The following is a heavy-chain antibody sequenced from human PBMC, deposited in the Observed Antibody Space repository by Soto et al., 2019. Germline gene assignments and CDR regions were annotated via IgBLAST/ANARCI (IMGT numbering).Heavy chain of an antibody. CDR3: AREGVDSYGYYYYGMDV. D-gene: IGHD5-18*01. J-gene: IGHJ6*02. Sequence: PSETLSLTCTVSGGSIRSSSYYWVWIRHPPGKGLEWIGSIYYSGSTYYNPSLKSRVTISVDTSKNQFSLKLSSVTAADTAVYYCAREGVDSYGYYYYGMDVWGQGTTVTVSS. V-gene: IGHV4-39*01. CDR1: GGSIRSSSYY. CDR2: IYYSGST.